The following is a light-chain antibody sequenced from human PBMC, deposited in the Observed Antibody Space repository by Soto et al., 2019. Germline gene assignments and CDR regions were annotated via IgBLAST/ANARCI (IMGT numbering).Light chain of an antibody. Sequence: DIVMTQTPLSSPVTLGQPASISCRSSQSLVHSDGNTYLSWLQQRPGQPPRLLIYKISNRFSGVPDRDSSSGAGTDYTLKISREKAEDDGVYYCVQDKQFPHRYTFGQGTKLEIK. V-gene: IGKV2-24*01. CDR2: KIS. CDR1: QSLVHSDGNTY. CDR3: VQDKQFPHRYT. J-gene: IGKJ2*01.